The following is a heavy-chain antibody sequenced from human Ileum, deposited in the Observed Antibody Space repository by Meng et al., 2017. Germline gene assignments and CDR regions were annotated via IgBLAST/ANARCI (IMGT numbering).Heavy chain of an antibody. CDR1: GFTFSSYE. J-gene: IGHJ6*02. CDR3: ARYGSGSYYYYYYGMDV. CDR2: ISSSGSTI. V-gene: IGHV3-48*03. D-gene: IGHD3-10*01. Sequence: GESLKIYCAASGFTFSSYEMNWVRQAPGKGLEWVSYISSSGSTIYYADSVKGRFTISRDNAKNSLYLQMNSLRAEDTAVYYCARYGSGSYYYYYYGMDVWGQGTTVTVSS.